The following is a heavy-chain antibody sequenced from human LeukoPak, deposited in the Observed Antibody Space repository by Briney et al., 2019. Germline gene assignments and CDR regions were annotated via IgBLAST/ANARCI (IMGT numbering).Heavy chain of an antibody. CDR3: ARDRYCSSTSCRDAFDI. D-gene: IGHD2-2*01. CDR2: ISSNGGST. J-gene: IGHJ3*02. CDR1: GFTFSTYA. Sequence: PGGSLRLSCAASGFTFSTYAMTWVRQAPGKGLEYVSAISSNGGSTYYANSVKGRFTISRGNSKNTLYLQMGSLRAEDMAVYYCARDRYCSSTSCRDAFDIWGQGTMVTVSS. V-gene: IGHV3-64*01.